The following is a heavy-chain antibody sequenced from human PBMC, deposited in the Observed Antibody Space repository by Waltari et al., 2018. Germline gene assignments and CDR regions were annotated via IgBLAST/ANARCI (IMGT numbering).Heavy chain of an antibody. CDR3: ARDRLPDHYLYYYMDV. CDR1: GFIFSRFG. D-gene: IGHD2-21*01. CDR2: VQYDGTTE. Sequence: QWVESGGAVVPPGGSLRLSWAASGFIFSRFGMHWVRQAPGKGLEWVEYVQYDGTTEYYGDSVRGRFTISRDNPENTVYLQMTSLRPDDTAIYYCARDRLPDHYLYYYMDVWGKGTAVTISS. J-gene: IGHJ6*03. V-gene: IGHV3-30*02.